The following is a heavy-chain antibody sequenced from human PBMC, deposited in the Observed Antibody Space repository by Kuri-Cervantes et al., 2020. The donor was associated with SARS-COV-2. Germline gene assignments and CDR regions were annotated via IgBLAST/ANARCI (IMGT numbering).Heavy chain of an antibody. J-gene: IGHJ4*02. CDR2: ISGSGGST. Sequence: GESLKISCAASGFTFSSYAMSWVRQAPGKGLEWVSAISGSGGSTYYADSVKGRFTISRDDSKNMAYLQMNSLKTDDTAVYYCTTLIDYWGQGALVTVSS. CDR1: GFTFSSYA. V-gene: IGHV3-23*01. CDR3: TTLIDY.